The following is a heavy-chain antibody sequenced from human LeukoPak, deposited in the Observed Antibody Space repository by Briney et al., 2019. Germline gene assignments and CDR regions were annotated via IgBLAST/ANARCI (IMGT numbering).Heavy chain of an antibody. Sequence: GASVKVSCKASGYTFTSYGISWVRQAPGQGLEWMGWISAYNGNTNYAQKLQGRVTMTTDTSTSTAYMELRSLRSDDTAVYYCARDQTVIDPYDAFDIWGQGTMVTVSS. V-gene: IGHV1-18*01. CDR2: ISAYNGNT. CDR3: ARDQTVIDPYDAFDI. CDR1: GYTFTSYG. D-gene: IGHD3-22*01. J-gene: IGHJ3*02.